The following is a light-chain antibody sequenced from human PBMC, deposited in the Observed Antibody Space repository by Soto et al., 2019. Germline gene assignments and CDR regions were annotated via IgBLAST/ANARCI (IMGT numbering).Light chain of an antibody. CDR3: QQLNSYPLT. J-gene: IGKJ4*01. CDR2: DAS. V-gene: IGKV1-9*01. CDR1: QAISSY. Sequence: IPLTQSPSSLSASVGDRVTITCRASQAISSYLAWYQLKPGKAPKLLIYDASTLQSGVPSRFSGSGSGTDFTLTISSLQPEDFATYYCQQLNSYPLTFGGGTKVEIK.